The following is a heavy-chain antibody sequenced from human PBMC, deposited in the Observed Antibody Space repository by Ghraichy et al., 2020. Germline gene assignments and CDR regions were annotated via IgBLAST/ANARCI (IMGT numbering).Heavy chain of an antibody. J-gene: IGHJ6*02. D-gene: IGHD3-22*01. CDR1: GDSFTSDD. CDR2: MNPNSGNT. V-gene: IGHV1-8*01. Sequence: ASVKVSCKAVGDSFTSDDINWVRQATGQGLEWMGWMNPNSGNTGYAQNFQGRVTMTMDTSLTTAYMELSSLRSDDTAVYYCARAQYYYDGRGRRTIYFYYGMDVWGQGTTVTVSS. CDR3: ARAQYYYDGRGRRTIYFYYGMDV.